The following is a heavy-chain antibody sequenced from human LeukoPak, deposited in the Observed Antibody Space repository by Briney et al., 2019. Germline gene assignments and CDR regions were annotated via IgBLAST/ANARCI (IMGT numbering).Heavy chain of an antibody. V-gene: IGHV3-23*01. CDR3: AKDGDSSGWYESGYYFDY. J-gene: IGHJ4*02. CDR2: ISGSGGST. Sequence: GGSLRLSCGASGFTFSSYAMSWVRQAPGKGLEWVSAISGSGGSTYYADSVKGRFTISRDNSKNTLYLQMNSLRAEDTAVYYCAKDGDSSGWYESGYYFDYWGQGTLVTVSS. D-gene: IGHD6-19*01. CDR1: GFTFSSYA.